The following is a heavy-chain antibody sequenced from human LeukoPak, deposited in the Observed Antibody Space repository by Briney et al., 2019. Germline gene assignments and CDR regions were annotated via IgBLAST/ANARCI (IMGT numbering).Heavy chain of an antibody. CDR1: GGSMSSYY. Sequence: SETLSLTCTVSGGSMSSYYWTWIRQPPGKGLEWIAYIFYSGSTNYNPSLKSRVTISLDTSRNQFSLNLSSVTAADTAVYCCARHPGEGAGDYPSQFDYWGQGTLVTVSS. CDR2: IFYSGST. D-gene: IGHD4-17*01. V-gene: IGHV4-59*08. J-gene: IGHJ4*02. CDR3: ARHPGEGAGDYPSQFDY.